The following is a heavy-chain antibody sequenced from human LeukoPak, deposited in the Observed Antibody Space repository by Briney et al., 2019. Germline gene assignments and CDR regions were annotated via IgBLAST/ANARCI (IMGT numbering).Heavy chain of an antibody. CDR1: GGSISSGSYY. J-gene: IGHJ5*02. D-gene: IGHD1-7*01. CDR2: IYTSGST. V-gene: IGHV4-61*02. Sequence: TLSLTCTVSGGSISSGSYYWSWIRQPAGKGLEWIGRIYTSGSTNYNPSLKSRVTISVDTSKNQVSLKLASVTAADTAVYYCAREFYNWKYRTWFDPWGQGTLVTVSS. CDR3: AREFYNWKYRTWFDP.